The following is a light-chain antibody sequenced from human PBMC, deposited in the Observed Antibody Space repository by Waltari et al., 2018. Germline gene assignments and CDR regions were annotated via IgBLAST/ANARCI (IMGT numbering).Light chain of an antibody. V-gene: IGKV1-39*01. CDR1: QNVANY. CDR2: GAS. CDR3: QESYSSST. Sequence: IQMTQSPSSLSASVGDRVSISCRASQNVANYVNWYQHKPGEAPKLLIFGASNLQSGVPSRFSGSGSGTEFTLTISSLQSEDFATYYCQESYSSSTFGQGTRLDIQ. J-gene: IGKJ5*01.